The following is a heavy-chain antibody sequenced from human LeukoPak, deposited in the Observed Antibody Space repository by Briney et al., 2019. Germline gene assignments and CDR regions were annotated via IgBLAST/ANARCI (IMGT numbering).Heavy chain of an antibody. D-gene: IGHD3-22*01. CDR1: GGSVSSGSYY. Sequence: SETLSLTCTVSGGSVSSGSYYWSWIRQPPGKGLEWIGYIYYSGSTNYNPSLKSRVTISVDTSKNQFSLKLSSVTAADTAVYYCARAARPTSDTSGSYWYYFDCWGQGILVTVSS. J-gene: IGHJ4*02. V-gene: IGHV4-61*01. CDR2: IYYSGST. CDR3: ARAARPTSDTSGSYWYYFDC.